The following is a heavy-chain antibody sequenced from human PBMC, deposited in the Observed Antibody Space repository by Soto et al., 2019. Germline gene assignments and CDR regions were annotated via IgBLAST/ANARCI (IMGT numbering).Heavy chain of an antibody. CDR2: INAHSGGT. D-gene: IGHD6-6*01. V-gene: IGHV1-2*02. CDR3: ANYLTRQLACWMDS. Sequence: ASVKVSCKASGFSFTGYYIHWLRQAPGQSLEWMGWINAHSGGTEYAQKFQGRVTLTRDTSISTAYMTLSMLRSVDTVIYYCANYLTRQLACWMDSGGQGTQVTVS. J-gene: IGHJ4*02. CDR1: GFSFTGYY.